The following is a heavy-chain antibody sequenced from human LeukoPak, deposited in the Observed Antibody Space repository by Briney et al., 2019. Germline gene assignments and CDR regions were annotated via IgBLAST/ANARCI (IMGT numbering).Heavy chain of an antibody. J-gene: IGHJ5*01. CDR1: GFTFSSYV. V-gene: IGHV3-66*03. CDR2: IRDSGET. D-gene: IGHD3-16*01. Sequence: GGSLRLSCASSGFTFSSYVMTWVRQAPGKGLEWVSLIRDSGETFYADSVKGRFTISRDNSKNTVYLQMNRLRVEDTAVYFCARDRAVTQVWVEFDSWGQGTLVTVSS. CDR3: ARDRAVTQVWVEFDS.